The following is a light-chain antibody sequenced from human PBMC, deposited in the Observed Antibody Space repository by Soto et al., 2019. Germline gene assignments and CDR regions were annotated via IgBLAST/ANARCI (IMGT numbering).Light chain of an antibody. CDR3: CSYGGSRAV. Sequence: QSALTQPASVSGSPGQSITISCTGTSSDVGSHNLVSWYQQHPGQAPKLMIYEVSKRPLGVSTRFSASKSGNTASLTISGXXXXXXAXYYCCSYGGSRAVFGGGTQLTVX. V-gene: IGLV2-23*02. CDR1: SSDVGSHNL. J-gene: IGLJ7*01. CDR2: EVS.